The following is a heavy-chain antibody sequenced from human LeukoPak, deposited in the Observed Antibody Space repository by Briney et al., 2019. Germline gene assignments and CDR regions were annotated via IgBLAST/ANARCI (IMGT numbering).Heavy chain of an antibody. J-gene: IGHJ4*02. CDR1: GGSISSYY. CDR2: IYYSGST. V-gene: IGHV4-59*08. CDR3: ARQEMATIHFDY. D-gene: IGHD5-24*01. Sequence: SETLSLTCTVSGGSISSYYWSWIRQPPGKGLEWIGYIYYSGSTNYNPSLKSRATISVDTSKNQFSLKLSSVTAADTAVYYCARQEMATIHFDYWGQGTLVTVSS.